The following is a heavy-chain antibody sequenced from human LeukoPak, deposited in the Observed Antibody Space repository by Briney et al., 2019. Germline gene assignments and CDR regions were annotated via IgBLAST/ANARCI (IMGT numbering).Heavy chain of an antibody. CDR1: GYTFTGYY. D-gene: IGHD2-8*01. V-gene: IGHV1-2*02. Sequence: GASVKVSCKASGYTFTGYYMHWVRQAPGQGLEWMGWINPNSGGTNYAQKFQGRVTMTRDTSISTAYTELSRLRSDDTAVYYCARVYYLGLMVYAKYNWFDPWGQGTLVTVSS. CDR3: ARVYYLGLMVYAKYNWFDP. J-gene: IGHJ5*02. CDR2: INPNSGGT.